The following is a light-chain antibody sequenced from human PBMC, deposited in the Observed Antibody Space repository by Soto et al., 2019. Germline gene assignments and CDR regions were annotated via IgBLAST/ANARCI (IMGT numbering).Light chain of an antibody. J-gene: IGLJ3*02. CDR3: TSYSRYRVLV. Sequence: QSALTQPASVPGSLGQSITISCTGTSSDIGGYKYVSWYQQHPGKAPKLIIFEVSNRPSGVSDRFSGSNSGNTVSLTISGLQAEDEADYYCTSYSRYRVLVFGGGTKVTVL. V-gene: IGLV2-14*01. CDR2: EVS. CDR1: SSDIGGYKY.